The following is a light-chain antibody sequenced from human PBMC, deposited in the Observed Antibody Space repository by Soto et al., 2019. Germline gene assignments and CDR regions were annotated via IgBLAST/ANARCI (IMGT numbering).Light chain of an antibody. CDR3: QHYNSYPWT. CDR2: KAS. J-gene: IGKJ1*01. V-gene: IGKV1-5*03. Sequence: DIQMTQSPATLSASVGDRVTVTCRASQSISSWLAWYQQKPGKAPKLLIYKASTLESGVPSNFSGSGSGTEFTLTISSLQPEDFAPYYCQHYNSYPWTFGQGTKVDIK. CDR1: QSISSW.